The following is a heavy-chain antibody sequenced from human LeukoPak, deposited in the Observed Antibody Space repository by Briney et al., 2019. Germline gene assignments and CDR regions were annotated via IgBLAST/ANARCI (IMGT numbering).Heavy chain of an antibody. CDR1: GGSISSYY. D-gene: IGHD2-2*01. V-gene: IGHV4-4*07. J-gene: IGHJ4*02. CDR3: ARQLGYCSSTSCYADKVDY. Sequence: PSETLSLTCTVSGGSISSYYWSWIRQPAWKTLEWIGRIYTRGSINYNPSLKSRVTISVDTSKNQFSLKLSSVTAADTAVYYCARQLGYCSSTSCYADKVDYWGQGTLVTVSS. CDR2: IYTRGSI.